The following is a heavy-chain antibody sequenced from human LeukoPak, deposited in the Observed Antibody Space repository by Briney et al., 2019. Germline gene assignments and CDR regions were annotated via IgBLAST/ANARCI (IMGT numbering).Heavy chain of an antibody. J-gene: IGHJ4*02. Sequence: ASVKVSCKASGYTFTSYGISWVRQAPGQGLEWMGWISAYNGNTNYAQKLQGRVTMTTDTSTSTAYMELSSLRSEDTAVYYCARDTPSGAAAEHWGQGTLVTVSS. CDR3: ARDTPSGAAAEH. D-gene: IGHD6-13*01. CDR1: GYTFTSYG. CDR2: ISAYNGNT. V-gene: IGHV1-18*01.